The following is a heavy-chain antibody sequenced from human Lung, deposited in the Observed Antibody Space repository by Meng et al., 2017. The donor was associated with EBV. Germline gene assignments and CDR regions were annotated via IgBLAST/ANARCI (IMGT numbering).Heavy chain of an antibody. V-gene: IGHV4-34*01. Sequence: QGQLQQWGAGLLKPSEPLCLTCGVSGRSFSSSYWSWIRQPPGKGLEWIGQINYSGITNYNPSLKSRVTISVDTSKNQFSLSLNSVTAADTAVYYCARGGTSSAPFDYWGQGTLVTVSS. J-gene: IGHJ4*02. D-gene: IGHD2-2*01. CDR2: INYSGIT. CDR1: GRSFSSSY. CDR3: ARGGTSSAPFDY.